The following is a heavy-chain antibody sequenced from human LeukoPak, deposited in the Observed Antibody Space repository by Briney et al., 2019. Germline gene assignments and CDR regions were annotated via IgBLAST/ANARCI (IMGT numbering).Heavy chain of an antibody. D-gene: IGHD2-2*01. Sequence: PGGSLRLSCAASGFTFSSYAMSWVRQAPGKGLEWVSAISGSGGSTYYADSVKGRFTISRDNSKNTLYLQMNSLRAEDTAVYYCAKDTLPGIVVVPAAIVFGYWGQGTLVTVSS. J-gene: IGHJ4*02. V-gene: IGHV3-23*01. CDR3: AKDTLPGIVVVPAAIVFGY. CDR2: ISGSGGST. CDR1: GFTFSSYA.